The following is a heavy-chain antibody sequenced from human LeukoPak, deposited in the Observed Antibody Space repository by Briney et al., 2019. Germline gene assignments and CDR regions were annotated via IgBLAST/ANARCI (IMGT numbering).Heavy chain of an antibody. J-gene: IGHJ4*02. CDR1: GFTFSSYA. D-gene: IGHD3-22*01. CDR2: ISGSGDST. Sequence: AGGSLRLSCAASGFTFSSYAMTWVRQAPGKGLEWVSAISGSGDSTYYADSVKGRFTISRDNSKNTLYLQMNSLRAEDTAVYYCARVRFGSHAGSGYPYYFDYWGQGTLVTVSS. V-gene: IGHV3-23*01. CDR3: ARVRFGSHAGSGYPYYFDY.